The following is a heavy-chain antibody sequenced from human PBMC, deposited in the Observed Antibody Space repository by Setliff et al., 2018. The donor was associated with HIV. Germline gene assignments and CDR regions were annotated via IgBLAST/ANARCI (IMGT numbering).Heavy chain of an antibody. CDR1: GGSISSGSYY. CDR3: ATGQMATRY. CDR2: IYTSGST. V-gene: IGHV4-61*02. J-gene: IGHJ4*02. D-gene: IGHD5-12*01. Sequence: PSETLSLTCTVSGGSISSGSYYWSWIRQPAGKGLEWIGRIYTSGSTNYNPSLKSRVTIPVDTSKNQFSLKLSSVTAADTAVYYCATGQMATRYWGQGTLVTVSS.